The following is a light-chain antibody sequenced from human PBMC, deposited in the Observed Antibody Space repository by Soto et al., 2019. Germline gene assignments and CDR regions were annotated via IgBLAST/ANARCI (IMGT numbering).Light chain of an antibody. CDR1: QSVRSH. V-gene: IGKV3-15*01. Sequence: EIVITQSPATLSVSPGERATLSCRASQSVRSHLAWYRQKPGQAPRLLIYAASTRATGIPARFSGSGSGTEFILTISILQSEDFAVYCCQQYNNWPPFFGQGTRLEIK. J-gene: IGKJ5*01. CDR3: QQYNNWPPF. CDR2: AAS.